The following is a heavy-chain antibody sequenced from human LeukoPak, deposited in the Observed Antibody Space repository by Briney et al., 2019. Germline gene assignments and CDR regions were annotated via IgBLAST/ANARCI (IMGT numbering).Heavy chain of an antibody. Sequence: SETLSLTCAVYGGSFSGYYWSWIRQPPGKGLEWIGEINHSGSTNYIPSLKSRVTISVDTSKNQFSLKLSSVTAADTAVYYCARRGRRITMIVASYFDYWGQGTLVTVFS. CDR2: INHSGST. CDR3: ARRGRRITMIVASYFDY. J-gene: IGHJ4*02. CDR1: GGSFSGYY. V-gene: IGHV4-34*01. D-gene: IGHD3-22*01.